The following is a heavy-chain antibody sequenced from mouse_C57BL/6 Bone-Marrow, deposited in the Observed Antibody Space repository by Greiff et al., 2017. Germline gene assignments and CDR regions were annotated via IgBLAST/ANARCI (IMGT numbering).Heavy chain of an antibody. CDR3: ARGRSLDY. Sequence: EVQVVESGGGLVKPGGSLKLSCAASGFTFSDSGMHWVRQAPEKGLEWVAYISSGSSTIYYADTVQGRFTISRDNAKNTLFLQMTSLRSEDTAMYYCARGRSLDYWGQGTTLTVSS. J-gene: IGHJ2*01. CDR1: GFTFSDSG. V-gene: IGHV5-17*01. CDR2: ISSGSSTI.